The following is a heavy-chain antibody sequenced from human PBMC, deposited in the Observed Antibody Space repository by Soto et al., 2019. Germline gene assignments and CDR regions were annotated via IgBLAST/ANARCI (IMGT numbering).Heavy chain of an antibody. Sequence: SETLSLTCAVYGGSFRGYYWRWIRQPPGKGLEWIGEINHSGSTNYNPSLKNRGTISVDTSKNQFSLKLSSVTTADTAGYYCARGEDYYGSGSYLNYWGQGTLVTVSS. J-gene: IGHJ4*02. CDR3: ARGEDYYGSGSYLNY. CDR2: INHSGST. D-gene: IGHD3-10*01. V-gene: IGHV4-34*01. CDR1: GGSFRGYY.